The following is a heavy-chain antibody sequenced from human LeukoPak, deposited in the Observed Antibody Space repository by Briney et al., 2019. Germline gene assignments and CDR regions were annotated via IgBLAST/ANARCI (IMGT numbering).Heavy chain of an antibody. CDR2: ISGSGGST. CDR3: AVFVVVVAATRDAFDI. D-gene: IGHD2-15*01. Sequence: GGSLRLSCAASGFTFSSYAMSWVRQAPGKGLEWVSAISGSGGSTYYADSVKGRFTISRDNSKNTLYLQMNSLRAEDTAVYYCAVFVVVVAATRDAFDIWGQGTMVTVSS. J-gene: IGHJ3*02. CDR1: GFTFSSYA. V-gene: IGHV3-23*01.